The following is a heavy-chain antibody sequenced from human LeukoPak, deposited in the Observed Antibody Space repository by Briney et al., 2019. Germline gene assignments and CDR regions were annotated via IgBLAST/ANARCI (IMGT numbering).Heavy chain of an antibody. CDR2: LGAGGSNT. CDR3: VKDSIGE. V-gene: IGHV3-23*01. D-gene: IGHD3-22*01. J-gene: IGHJ4*02. Sequence: PGGSLRLSCAASGFTFRNYALSWGRQAPGKGLEWVSALGAGGSNTYYADSVKGRFTISRDNSKNTLYLQMGSLRAEDTAVYYCVKDSIGEWGQGTLVTVSS. CDR1: GFTFRNYA.